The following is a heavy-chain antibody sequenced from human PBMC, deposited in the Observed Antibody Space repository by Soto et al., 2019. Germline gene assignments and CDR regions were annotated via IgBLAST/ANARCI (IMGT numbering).Heavy chain of an antibody. D-gene: IGHD6-6*01. CDR2: IYICVST. Sequence: WGSLRLFCAASGFTVSSNYMSWVRQAPGKGLEWVSVIYICVSTYYADSVKGRFTISRDTSKNTLYLQMNSLRAEDTAVYYCARIPWLAGYRSSGVKDYWGKGNIVTVSA. J-gene: IGHJ4*02. V-gene: IGHV3-53*01. CDR1: GFTVSSNY. CDR3: ARIPWLAGYRSSGVKDY.